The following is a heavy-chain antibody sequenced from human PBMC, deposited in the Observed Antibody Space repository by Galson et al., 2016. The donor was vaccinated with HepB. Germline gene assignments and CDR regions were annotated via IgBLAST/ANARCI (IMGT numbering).Heavy chain of an antibody. Sequence: LRLSCAGSGLSLSPYAMSWGRQAPGKGLEWVSGISASGGSKTYADSVRGRFIISRDNSNNKLFLQMNSLTTEDTAIYFCAKDRLSGHGDYSWGIFDIWGRGTEVTASS. CDR3: AKDRLSGHGDYSWGIFDI. D-gene: IGHD4-17*01. V-gene: IGHV3-23*01. CDR1: GLSLSPYA. J-gene: IGHJ3*02. CDR2: ISASGGSK.